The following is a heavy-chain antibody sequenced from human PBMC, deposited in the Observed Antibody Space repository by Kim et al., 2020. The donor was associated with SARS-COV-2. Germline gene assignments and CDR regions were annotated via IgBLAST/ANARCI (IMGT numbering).Heavy chain of an antibody. V-gene: IGHV4-39*07. Sequence: SETLSLTCTVSGGSISSTIYYWGWNRQPPGKGLEWIGGIYYSGSTYYNPALKSRVTISVDTTKRQFSLKLSAVTAAETAVYYCARGYCTSTSCPADYWGQGTLVTVSS. CDR1: GGSISSTIYY. CDR3: ARGYCTSTSCPADY. J-gene: IGHJ4*02. CDR2: IYYSGST. D-gene: IGHD2-2*01.